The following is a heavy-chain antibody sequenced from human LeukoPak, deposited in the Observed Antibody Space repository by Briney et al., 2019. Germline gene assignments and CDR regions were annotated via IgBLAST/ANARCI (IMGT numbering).Heavy chain of an antibody. CDR1: GFTFSSYA. CDR2: ISGSGGST. Sequence: GGSLRLSRAASGFTFSSYAMSWVRQAPGKGLEWVSAISGSGGSTYYADSVKGRFTISRDNSKNTLYLQMNSLRAEDTAVYYCAKDPDSGSYYGNWFDPWGQGTLVTVSS. CDR3: AKDPDSGSYYGNWFDP. V-gene: IGHV3-23*01. D-gene: IGHD3-10*01. J-gene: IGHJ5*02.